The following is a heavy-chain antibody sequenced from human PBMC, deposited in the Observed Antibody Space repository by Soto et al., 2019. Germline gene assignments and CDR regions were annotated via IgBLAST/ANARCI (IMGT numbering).Heavy chain of an antibody. CDR1: GGSISSSSYY. CDR2: IYYSGST. Sequence: SETLSLTCTVSGGSISSSSYYWGWIRQPPGKGLEWIGSIYYSGSTYYNPSLKSRVTISVDTSKNQFSLKLSSVTAADTAVYYCARHPLVATISYWFDPWGQGTLVTVSS. J-gene: IGHJ5*02. V-gene: IGHV4-39*01. D-gene: IGHD5-12*01. CDR3: ARHPLVATISYWFDP.